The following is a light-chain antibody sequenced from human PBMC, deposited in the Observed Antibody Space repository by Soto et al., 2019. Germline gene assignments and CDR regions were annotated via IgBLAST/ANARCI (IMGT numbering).Light chain of an antibody. J-gene: IGKJ2*01. V-gene: IGKV3-20*01. CDR3: QQYGSSLYT. Sequence: EIVLTQSPGTLSLSPGERATLSCRASQSVSSSYLAWYQQKPGQAPRLLIYGASSRATGIPDRFSGSGSGTDFTLTISRLEPEDFAVYYWQQYGSSLYTFGQGTKREIK. CDR1: QSVSSSY. CDR2: GAS.